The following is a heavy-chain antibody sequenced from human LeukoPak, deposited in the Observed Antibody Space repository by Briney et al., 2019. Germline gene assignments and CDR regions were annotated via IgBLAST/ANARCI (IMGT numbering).Heavy chain of an antibody. V-gene: IGHV5-51*01. CDR1: GYSFSDYW. D-gene: IGHD2-2*03. J-gene: IGHJ3*01. Sequence: GEPLKISCKASGYSFSDYWIGWVRHMPVKGLEWMTIIYPDDSETRYSPSLQGQVTISADKSINTAYLQWSSMKAADTGMYYCARQRGYRMTKDGFDVWGQGTMVTVSS. CDR2: IYPDDSET. CDR3: ARQRGYRMTKDGFDV.